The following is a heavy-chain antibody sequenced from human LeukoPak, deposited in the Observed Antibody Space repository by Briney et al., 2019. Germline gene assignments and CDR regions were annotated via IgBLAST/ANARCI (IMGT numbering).Heavy chain of an antibody. D-gene: IGHD2-15*01. CDR3: ARGLVVVAATPYFDY. V-gene: IGHV4-34*01. CDR2: INHSGST. Sequence: SETLSLTCAVYGGSFSGYYWSWIRQPPGKGLEWIGEINHSGSTNYNPSLKSRVTISVDTSKNQFSLKLSSVTAADTAVYYCARGLVVVAATPYFDYWGQGTLVTVSS. CDR1: GGSFSGYY. J-gene: IGHJ4*02.